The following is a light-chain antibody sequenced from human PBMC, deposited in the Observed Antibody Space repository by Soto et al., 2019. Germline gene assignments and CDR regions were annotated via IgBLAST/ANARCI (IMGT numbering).Light chain of an antibody. Sequence: QSALTPPASVSGSPGQSLTISFTGTSSDVGGYNYVSWYQQHPGKAPKLMIYDVSNRPSGVSNRFSGSKSGNTASLTISGLQAEDEADYYCSSYTSSSTLGVFGGGTKVTVL. J-gene: IGLJ3*02. V-gene: IGLV2-14*01. CDR3: SSYTSSSTLGV. CDR1: SSDVGGYNY. CDR2: DVS.